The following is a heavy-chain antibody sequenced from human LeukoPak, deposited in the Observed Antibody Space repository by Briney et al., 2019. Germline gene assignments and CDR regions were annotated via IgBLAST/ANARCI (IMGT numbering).Heavy chain of an antibody. CDR1: GYTFTGYY. Sequence: ASVKVSCKASGYTFTGYYMHWVRQAPGQGLEWMGWINPNSGGTNYAQKFQGRVTMTRDTSISTAYMELSRLRSDATAVYYCARDKILWFRELLGYWGQGTLVTVSS. V-gene: IGHV1-2*02. J-gene: IGHJ4*02. CDR3: ARDKILWFRELLGY. D-gene: IGHD3-10*01. CDR2: INPNSGGT.